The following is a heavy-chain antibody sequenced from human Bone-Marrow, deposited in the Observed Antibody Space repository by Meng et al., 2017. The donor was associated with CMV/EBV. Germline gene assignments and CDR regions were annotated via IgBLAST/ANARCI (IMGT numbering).Heavy chain of an antibody. CDR1: EGSVSGCY. D-gene: IGHD3-3*01. J-gene: IGHJ4*02. CDR2: IDSSGST. CDR3: ARTAYYDFWSGYPLDY. Sequence: EGSVSGCYWSWMREPPGKELEWIGEIDSSGSTNYNPSLKSGVTISVDTSKNQFSLKLSSVTAADTAVYYCARTAYYDFWSGYPLDYWGQGTLVTVSS. V-gene: IGHV4-34*01.